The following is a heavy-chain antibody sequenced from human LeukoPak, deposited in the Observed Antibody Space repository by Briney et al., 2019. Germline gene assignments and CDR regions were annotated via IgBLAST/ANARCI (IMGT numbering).Heavy chain of an antibody. J-gene: IGHJ4*02. Sequence: GGSLRLSCAASGFTFSTYGMHWVRQAPGKGLEWVAVIWYDGGNKYYAGSVKGRFTISRDNSRNTLYLQMNSLRVEDTAVYYCARAVGPYDYWGQGTLVTVSS. CDR2: IWYDGGNK. CDR1: GFTFSTYG. CDR3: ARAVGPYDY. V-gene: IGHV3-33*01.